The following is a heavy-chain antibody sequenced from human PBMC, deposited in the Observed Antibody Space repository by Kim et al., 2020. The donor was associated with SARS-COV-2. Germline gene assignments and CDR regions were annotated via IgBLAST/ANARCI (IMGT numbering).Heavy chain of an antibody. V-gene: IGHV1-69*13. Sequence: SVKVSCKASGGTFSSYAISWVRQAPGQGLEWMGGIIPIFGTANYAQKFQGRVTITADESTSTAYMELSSLRSEDTAVYYCARGAEYPGYYFDYWGQGTLVTVSS. CDR3: ARGAEYPGYYFDY. D-gene: IGHD6-25*01. CDR1: GGTFSSYA. J-gene: IGHJ4*02. CDR2: IIPIFGTA.